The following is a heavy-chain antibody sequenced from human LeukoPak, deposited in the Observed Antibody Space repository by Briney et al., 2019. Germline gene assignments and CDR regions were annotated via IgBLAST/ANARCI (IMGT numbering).Heavy chain of an antibody. V-gene: IGHV3-30-3*01. CDR1: RFTFSTYA. CDR2: ISYDGSDK. CDR3: ASPQLGQLLLYGMDV. D-gene: IGHD1-26*01. J-gene: IGHJ6*02. Sequence: GSLRLSCAASRFTFSTYAMHWVRQAPGKGLEWVAVISYDGSDKYYADSVKGRFIISRDNSKNMLNLQINSLRDEDTAVYYCASPQLGQLLLYGMDVWGQGTTVTVSS.